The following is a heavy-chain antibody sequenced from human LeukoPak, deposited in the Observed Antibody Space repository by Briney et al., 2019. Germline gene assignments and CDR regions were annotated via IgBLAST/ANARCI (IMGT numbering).Heavy chain of an antibody. CDR1: GFTFSSYA. V-gene: IGHV3-7*03. D-gene: IGHD6-19*01. Sequence: GGSLRLSCAASGFTFSSYAMHWVRQAPGKGLEWVANIKQDGSEKYYVDSVKGRFTISRDNAKNSLYLQMNSLRAEDTALYYCARNQYSSGWYYFDYWGQGTLVTVSS. J-gene: IGHJ4*02. CDR2: IKQDGSEK. CDR3: ARNQYSSGWYYFDY.